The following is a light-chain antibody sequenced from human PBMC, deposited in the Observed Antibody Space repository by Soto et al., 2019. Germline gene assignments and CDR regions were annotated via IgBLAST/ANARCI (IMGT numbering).Light chain of an antibody. CDR3: QTWGTGIPV. J-gene: IGLJ2*01. CDR2: LNTDGSH. CDR1: SGHSSYA. V-gene: IGLV4-69*01. Sequence: QSVLTQSPSASASLGASVNLTCTLSSGHSSYAIAWHQQQPEKGPRFLMKLNTDGSHSKGDGIPDRFSGSSSGAERYLTFSSLQSEDEADYYCQTWGTGIPVFGGGTKLTVL.